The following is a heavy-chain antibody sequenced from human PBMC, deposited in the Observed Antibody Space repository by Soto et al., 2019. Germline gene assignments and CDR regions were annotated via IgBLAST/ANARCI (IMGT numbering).Heavy chain of an antibody. Sequence: GGSLRLSCAASGFTFSSYAMSWVRQAPGKGLEWVSAISGSGGSTYYADSVKGRFTISRDNSKNTLYLQMNSLRAEDKAVYYCAKFSVEKSVVPAAMYYYYYGMDVWGQGTTVTVSS. CDR1: GFTFSSYA. CDR3: AKFSVEKSVVPAAMYYYYYGMDV. CDR2: ISGSGGST. V-gene: IGHV3-23*01. D-gene: IGHD2-2*01. J-gene: IGHJ6*02.